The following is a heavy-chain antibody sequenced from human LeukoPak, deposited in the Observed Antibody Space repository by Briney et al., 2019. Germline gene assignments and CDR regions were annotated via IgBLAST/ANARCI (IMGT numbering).Heavy chain of an antibody. CDR1: GFTFSSYA. V-gene: IGHV3-30-3*01. CDR2: ISYDGSNK. D-gene: IGHD3-22*01. Sequence: GGSLRLSCAASGFTFSSYAMSWVRQAPGKGLEWVAVISYDGSNKYYADSVKGRFTISRDNSKNTLYLQMNSLRAEDTAVYYCARRGYKTYYYDSSGYYYVLYGMDVWGQGTTVTVSS. J-gene: IGHJ6*02. CDR3: ARRGYKTYYYDSSGYYYVLYGMDV.